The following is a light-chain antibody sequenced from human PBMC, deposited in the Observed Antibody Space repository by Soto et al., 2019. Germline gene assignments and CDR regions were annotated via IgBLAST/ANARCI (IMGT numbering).Light chain of an antibody. Sequence: EIVLTQSPGTLSLSLGERATLSCRASQSVSSSDLAWHQQKPGQAPRLLIYGASSRASDIPDRFSGSGSGTDFTLTISRLEPEDFAVYYCQQYGSSPRTFGQGTKVEIK. J-gene: IGKJ1*01. CDR3: QQYGSSPRT. CDR2: GAS. CDR1: QSVSSSD. V-gene: IGKV3-20*01.